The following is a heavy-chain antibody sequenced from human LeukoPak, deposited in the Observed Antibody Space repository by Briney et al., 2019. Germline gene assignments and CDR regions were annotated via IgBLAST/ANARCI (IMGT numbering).Heavy chain of an antibody. CDR3: ARDCRQVIVGATTSDY. J-gene: IGHJ4*02. Sequence: ASVKVSCKASGYTFTGYYMHWVRQAPGQGLEWMGWINPNSGGTNYAQKFQGRVTMTRDTSISTAYMELSRLRSDDTAVYYCARDCRQVIVGATTSDYWGQGTLVTVSS. CDR2: INPNSGGT. V-gene: IGHV1-2*02. CDR1: GYTFTGYY. D-gene: IGHD1-26*01.